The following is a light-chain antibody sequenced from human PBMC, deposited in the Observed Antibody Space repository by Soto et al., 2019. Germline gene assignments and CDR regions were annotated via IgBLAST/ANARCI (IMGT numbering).Light chain of an antibody. V-gene: IGLV1-44*01. Sequence: QSVLSQPPSASGTPGQRVTISCSGRSSHIGSNIVNWYQQLPGTAPKLLIYTNDQRPSGVPVRFSGSKSGTSASLAISGLQSEEEADYYCSAWDASLNAILFGGGTKLTVL. CDR2: TND. J-gene: IGLJ3*02. CDR1: SSHIGSNI. CDR3: SAWDASLNAIL.